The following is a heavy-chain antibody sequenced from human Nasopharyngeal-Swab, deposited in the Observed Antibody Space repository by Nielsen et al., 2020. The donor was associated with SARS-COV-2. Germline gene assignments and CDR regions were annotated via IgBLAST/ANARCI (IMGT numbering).Heavy chain of an antibody. V-gene: IGHV3-23*01. J-gene: IGHJ4*02. D-gene: IGHD6-19*01. CDR1: GFTFSSYA. CDR3: AKDLPFERRAVAGTAFDY. CDR2: ISGSGGST. Sequence: GGSLRLSCAASGFTFSSYAMSWVRQAPGKGLEWVSAISGSGGSTYYADSVKGRFTISRDNSKNTLYLQMNSLRAEDTAVYYCAKDLPFERRAVAGTAFDYWGQGTLVTVSS.